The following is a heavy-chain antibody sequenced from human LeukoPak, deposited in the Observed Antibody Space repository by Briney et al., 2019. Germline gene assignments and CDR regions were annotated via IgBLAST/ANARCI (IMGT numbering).Heavy chain of an antibody. V-gene: IGHV1-69*04. CDR3: VRESVQWFGSKTVNWFDP. J-gene: IGHJ5*02. CDR2: IIPILGIA. CDR1: GGTFSSYA. D-gene: IGHD3-10*01. Sequence: SVKVSCKASGGTFSSYAISWVRQAPGQGLEWMGRIIPILGIANYAQKFQGRVTITADKSTSTAYMELSSLRSEDTAVYYCVRESVQWFGSKTVNWFDPWGQGTLVTVSS.